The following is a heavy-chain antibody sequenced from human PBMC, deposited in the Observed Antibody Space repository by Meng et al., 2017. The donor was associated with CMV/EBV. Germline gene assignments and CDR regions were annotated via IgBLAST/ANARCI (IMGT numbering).Heavy chain of an antibody. J-gene: IGHJ4*02. D-gene: IGHD2-2*01. CDR3: ARNPPLYCSSTSCDYGGFDY. CDR1: GGSFSGYY. Sequence: GSLRLSCAVYGGSFSGYYWSWIRQPPGKGLEWIGEINHSGSTNYNPSLKSRVTISVDTSKNQFSLKLSSVTAADTAVYYCARNPPLYCSSTSCDYGGFDYWGQGTLVTVS. CDR2: INHSGST. V-gene: IGHV4-34*01.